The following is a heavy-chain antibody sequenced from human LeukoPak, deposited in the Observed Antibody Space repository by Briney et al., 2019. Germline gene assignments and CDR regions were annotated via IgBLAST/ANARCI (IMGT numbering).Heavy chain of an antibody. V-gene: IGHV1-46*01. D-gene: IGHD2-21*01. CDR3: ARVVSRSAFDY. J-gene: IGHJ4*02. Sequence: GASVKVSCKASGYTFTSYDINWVRQAPGQGLEWMGIINPSGGSTSYAQKFQGRVTMTRDTSTSTVYMELSSLRSEDTAVYYCARVVSRSAFDYWGQGTLVTVSS. CDR1: GYTFTSYD. CDR2: INPSGGST.